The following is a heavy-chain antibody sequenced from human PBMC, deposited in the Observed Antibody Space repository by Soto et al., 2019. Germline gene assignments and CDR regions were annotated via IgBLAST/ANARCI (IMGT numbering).Heavy chain of an antibody. CDR1: GFTFGSYA. CDR3: AKQEGNSYGHEGY. CDR2: ISGGGDIT. J-gene: IGHJ4*02. V-gene: IGHV3-23*01. D-gene: IGHD5-18*01. Sequence: EVHLLESGGGLVQPGESLRLSCAASGFTFGSYAMSWVRQAPGKGLEWVSVISGGGDITYYAGSVKGRFTISRDNSKNTLYLQMSSLRVEDTAVYYCAKQEGNSYGHEGYWGQGTLVTVSS.